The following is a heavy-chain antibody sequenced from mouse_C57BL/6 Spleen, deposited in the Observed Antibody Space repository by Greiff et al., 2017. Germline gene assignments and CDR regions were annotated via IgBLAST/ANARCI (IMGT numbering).Heavy chain of an antibody. V-gene: IGHV1-22*01. Sequence: VQLQQSGPELVKPGASVKMSCKASGYAFSGYYMNWVKQSPGKGLEWIGQINPSNGGTSYNRKFKGKATLTVNKSSSTAYMQLSSLTSEESVGYYCVRRGRYYSIVRACWVKGTTLTVSS. CDR1: GYAFSGYY. CDR2: INPSNGGT. J-gene: IGHJ2*01. D-gene: IGHD2-5*01. CDR3: VRRGRYYSIVRAC.